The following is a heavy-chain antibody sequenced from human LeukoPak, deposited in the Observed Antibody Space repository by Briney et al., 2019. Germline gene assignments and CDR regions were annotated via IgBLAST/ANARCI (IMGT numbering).Heavy chain of an antibody. Sequence: GGSLRLSCAASGFTVSRNQMNWVRQAPGKGLEWVSSISGLSTHIYYGDSVKGRFSISRDNAKNSVYLQMNSLGVEDTAIYYCGRAFPPLRTSSAGDLWGQGILVTVSS. V-gene: IGHV3-21*01. CDR3: GRAFPPLRTSSAGDL. J-gene: IGHJ4*02. D-gene: IGHD3-16*01. CDR2: ISGLSTHI. CDR1: GFTVSRNQ.